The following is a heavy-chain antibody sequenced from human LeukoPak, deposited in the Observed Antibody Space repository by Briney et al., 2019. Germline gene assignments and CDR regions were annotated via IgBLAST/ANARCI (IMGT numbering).Heavy chain of an antibody. J-gene: IGHJ6*03. CDR3: ARDPPEPEWNYFGYYYYYMDV. CDR1: GYTFTSYY. CDR2: INHSGGST. D-gene: IGHD1-7*01. V-gene: IGHV1-46*01. Sequence: ASVKVSCKASGYTFTSYYMYWVRQAPGQGLEWIGIINHSGGSTSYAQKLQGRVTMTTDTSTSTAYMELRSLRSDDTAVYYCARDPPEPEWNYFGYYYYYMDVWGKGTTVTVSS.